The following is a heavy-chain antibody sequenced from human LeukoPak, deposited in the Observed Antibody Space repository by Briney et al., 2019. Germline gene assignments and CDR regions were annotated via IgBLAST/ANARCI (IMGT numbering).Heavy chain of an antibody. D-gene: IGHD3-3*01. CDR1: GYTLTDYH. Sequence: ASVKVSRKASGYTLTDYHMHWLRQAPGQGLEGVGGIHPNSGCTYYAEKVQGRFSMTRDTSISTAYMELSRLRADDTAVYYCARGSDFWSGYYRVCGQGTLVAVSS. J-gene: IGHJ4*02. CDR3: ARGSDFWSGYYRV. V-gene: IGHV1-2*02. CDR2: IHPNSGCT.